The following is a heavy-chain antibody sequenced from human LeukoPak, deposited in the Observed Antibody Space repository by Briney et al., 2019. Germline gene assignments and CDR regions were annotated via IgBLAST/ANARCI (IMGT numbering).Heavy chain of an antibody. CDR1: GFTFSSYA. V-gene: IGHV3-30-3*01. D-gene: IGHD6-6*01. CDR2: ISYDGSNK. CDR3: ARIEYSSSPGDY. J-gene: IGHJ4*02. Sequence: PGRSLRLSCAASGFTFSSYAMHWVRQAPGKGLEWVAVISYDGSNKYYADSVKGRFTISRDNSKNTLYLQMNSLRAEDTAVYYCARIEYSSSPGDYWGQGTLVTVSS.